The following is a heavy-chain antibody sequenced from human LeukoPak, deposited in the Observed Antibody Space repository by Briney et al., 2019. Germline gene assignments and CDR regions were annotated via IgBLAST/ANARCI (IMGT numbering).Heavy chain of an antibody. D-gene: IGHD3-9*01. V-gene: IGHV3-66*01. CDR1: GFTVSSNY. J-gene: IGHJ3*02. CDR3: ARFETCQCDDVFDI. Sequence: PGGSLRLSCADSGFTVSSNYMRWVRQGPGKGLECVSGIYSGGSTHYADSVKGRFTISRDNSKNTLYLQMNSLRAEDTAVYYCARFETCQCDDVFDIWGQGTMVTVSS. CDR2: IYSGGST.